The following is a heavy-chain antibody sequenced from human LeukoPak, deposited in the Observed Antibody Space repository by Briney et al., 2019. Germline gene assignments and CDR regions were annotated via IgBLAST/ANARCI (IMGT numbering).Heavy chain of an antibody. J-gene: IGHJ4*02. CDR3: AGHHPRNTVDF. CDR1: GGSISSYY. Sequence: SETLSLTCTVSGGSISSYYWRWIRQPPGKGLEWIGYIYYSGSTNYNPSLKSRVTISVDTSKNQFSLKLSSVTAADTAVYYCAGHHPRNTVDFWGQGTLVTVSS. CDR2: IYYSGST. D-gene: IGHD2/OR15-2a*01. V-gene: IGHV4-59*01.